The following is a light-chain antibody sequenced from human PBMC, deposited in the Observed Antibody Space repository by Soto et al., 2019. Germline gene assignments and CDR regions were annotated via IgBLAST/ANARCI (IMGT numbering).Light chain of an antibody. V-gene: IGKV1-5*01. CDR3: QQYNSYSL. CDR1: QSISSW. CDR2: DAS. J-gene: IGKJ4*01. Sequence: DIQMTQSPSTLSASVGDRVTITCRASQSISSWLAWYQQKPGKAPKLLIYDASSLESGVPSRFSGSGSGTEFTLTIRSLQPDDFATYSCQQYNSYSLFGGGTKVEIK.